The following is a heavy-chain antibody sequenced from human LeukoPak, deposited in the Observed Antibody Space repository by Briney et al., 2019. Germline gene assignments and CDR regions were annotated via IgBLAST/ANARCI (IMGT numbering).Heavy chain of an antibody. CDR3: ARDYSGSYSYFDL. J-gene: IGHJ2*01. D-gene: IGHD1-26*01. CDR1: GFSFRTSR. V-gene: IGHV3-21*01. Sequence: PGGSLRLSCTASGFSFRTSRMIWVRQAPGKGLGWVSSISGSSNYIQYVDSVKGRFTISRDNAKNSLFLQMNGLRVEDTAVYYCARDYSGSYSYFDLWGRGTFVTVSS. CDR2: ISGSSNYI.